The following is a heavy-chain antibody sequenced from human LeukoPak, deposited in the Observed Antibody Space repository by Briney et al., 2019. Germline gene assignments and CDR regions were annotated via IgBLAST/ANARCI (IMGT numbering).Heavy chain of an antibody. D-gene: IGHD2-2*01. V-gene: IGHV4-30-2*01. CDR3: ARGHCSSTSCFPRAFDG. J-gene: IGHJ3*01. CDR2: IYHSGST. CDR1: GGSISSGGYS. Sequence: SQTLSLTCAVSGGSISSGGYSWSWIRQPPGKGLEWIGYIYHSGSTYYNPSLKSRVTISVDRSKNQFSLKLSSVTAADTAVYYCARGHCSSTSCFPRAFDGWGQGALVTVSS.